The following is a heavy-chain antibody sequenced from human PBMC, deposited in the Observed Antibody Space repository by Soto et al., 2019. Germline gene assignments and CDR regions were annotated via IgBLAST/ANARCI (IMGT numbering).Heavy chain of an antibody. CDR2: ISAYNGQT. Sequence: QVQLVQSGPEVKKPGGSVNVSCKASAYSYTSYGISWVRQAPGQGLEWMGWISAYNGQTNYAQKFRGRVTFTTDASTSTAFMQLRSLRSDDTAMYYCARDGRKELWAEGLNAMDVWGQGTTVTV. D-gene: IGHD3-16*01. CDR1: AYSYTSYG. CDR3: ARDGRKELWAEGLNAMDV. V-gene: IGHV1-18*01. J-gene: IGHJ6*02.